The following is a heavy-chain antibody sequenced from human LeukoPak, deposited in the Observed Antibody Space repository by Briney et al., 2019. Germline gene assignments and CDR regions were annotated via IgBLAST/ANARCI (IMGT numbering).Heavy chain of an antibody. CDR1: GFTFSSYV. CDR2: LSYDGSNK. Sequence: GGSLRLSCVASGFTFSSYVMHWVRQAPGKGLEWVAFLSYDGSNKYYADSVKGRFTVSRDNSKNTLYLQMNNLRPEDTAVYYCAKDHLAVAAAYFDYWGQGTLVTVSS. V-gene: IGHV3-30*18. CDR3: AKDHLAVAAAYFDY. D-gene: IGHD6-19*01. J-gene: IGHJ4*02.